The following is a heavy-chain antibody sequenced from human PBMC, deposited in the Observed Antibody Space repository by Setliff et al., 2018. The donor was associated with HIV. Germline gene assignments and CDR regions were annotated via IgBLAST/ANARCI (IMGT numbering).Heavy chain of an antibody. CDR2: ISVYNGKI. CDR1: GYVFTDYD. Sequence: GASVKVSCKASGYVFTDYDIFWVRQAPGQGLEWMGWISVYNGKIDYAQKFQGRVTMTTETSTSTAHMELRSLRSDDTAVYYCARDRLNVYSSGWGVGYWGQGTLVTVSS. D-gene: IGHD6-25*01. CDR3: ARDRLNVYSSGWGVGY. V-gene: IGHV1-18*01. J-gene: IGHJ4*02.